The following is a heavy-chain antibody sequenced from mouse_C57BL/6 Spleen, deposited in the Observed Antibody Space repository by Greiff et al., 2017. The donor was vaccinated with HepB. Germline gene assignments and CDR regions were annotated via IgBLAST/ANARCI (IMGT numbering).Heavy chain of an antibody. D-gene: IGHD2-4*01. V-gene: IGHV3-8*01. CDR1: GYSITSDY. Sequence: EVKLMESGPGLAKPSQTLSLTCSVTGYSITSDYWNWIRKFPGNKLEYMGYISYSGSTYYNPSLKSRISITRDTSKNQYYLQLNSVTTEDTATYYCARGYDYDDALPLSFAYWGQGTLVTVSA. J-gene: IGHJ3*01. CDR2: ISYSGST. CDR3: ARGYDYDDALPLSFAY.